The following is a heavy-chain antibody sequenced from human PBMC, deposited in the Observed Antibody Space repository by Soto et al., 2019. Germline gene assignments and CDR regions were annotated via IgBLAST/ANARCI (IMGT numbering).Heavy chain of an antibody. Sequence: ASLKVSCKASGYSFHTYAISWVCQAPGQGLEWVGWISRYNGNTNYAQKFQGRVTLTRDTSTKTAFMELRSLTGDDTAVYYCAREYSMDVWGQGTTVTVSS. CDR2: ISRYNGNT. CDR3: AREYSMDV. CDR1: GYSFHTYA. D-gene: IGHD5-18*01. V-gene: IGHV1-18*01. J-gene: IGHJ6*02.